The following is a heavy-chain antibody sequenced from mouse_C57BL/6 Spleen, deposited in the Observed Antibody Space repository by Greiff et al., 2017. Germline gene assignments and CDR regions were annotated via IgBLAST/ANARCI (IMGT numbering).Heavy chain of an antibody. CDR3: ARLRPLYYYAMDY. CDR2: INPNNGGT. V-gene: IGHV1-26*01. J-gene: IGHJ4*01. D-gene: IGHD2-12*01. CDR1: GYTFTDYY. Sequence: EVQLQQSGPELVKPGASVKISCKASGYTFTDYYMNWVKQSHGKSLEWIGDINPNNGGTSYNQKFKGKATLTVDKSSSTAYMELRSLTSEDSAVYYCARLRPLYYYAMDYWGQGPSVTVSS.